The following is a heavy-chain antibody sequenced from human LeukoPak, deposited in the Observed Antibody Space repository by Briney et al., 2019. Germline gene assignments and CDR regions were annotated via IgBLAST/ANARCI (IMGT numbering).Heavy chain of an antibody. V-gene: IGHV1-46*01. CDR3: ARSGTIFGVVTL. CDR1: GYTFTSYY. Sequence: ASVKVSCKASGYTFTSYYVHCVRQAPGQGLEWMGVINPSGDSTNYAQNLQGRVTMTRDTSMSTVYMELSSLRSEDTAVYYCARSGTIFGVVTLWGQGTLVTVSS. CDR2: INPSGDST. J-gene: IGHJ4*02. D-gene: IGHD3-3*01.